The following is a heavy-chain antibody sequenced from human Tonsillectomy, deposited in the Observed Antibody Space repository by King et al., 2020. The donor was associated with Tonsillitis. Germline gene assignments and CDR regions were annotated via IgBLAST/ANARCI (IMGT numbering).Heavy chain of an antibody. V-gene: IGHV1-69*01. J-gene: IGHJ4*02. CDR1: GGTFRSYA. CDR2: IIPLFGTP. D-gene: IGHD3-16*01. Sequence: VQLVESGAEVKKPGSSMKVSCKASGGTFRSYAFSWVRQAPGQGLEWMGGIIPLFGTPNYAQKFQGRVTITADESTRTAYMEMNSLRSEDTAVYYCARLGDRVTDYWDQGTLVTVSS. CDR3: ARLGDRVTDY.